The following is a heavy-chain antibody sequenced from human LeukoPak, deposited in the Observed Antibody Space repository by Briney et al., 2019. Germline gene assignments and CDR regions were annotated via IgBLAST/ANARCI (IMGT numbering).Heavy chain of an antibody. Sequence: KPSETLSLTCTVSGGSISSSSYYWGWIRQPPGKGLEWIGSIYYRGSTYYNPSLKSRVTISVDTPKNQFSLKLSSVTAADTAVYYCARHLSVVTASNWFDPWGQGTLVTVSS. V-gene: IGHV4-39*01. J-gene: IGHJ5*02. CDR2: IYYRGST. CDR1: GGSISSSSYY. CDR3: ARHLSVVTASNWFDP. D-gene: IGHD2-21*02.